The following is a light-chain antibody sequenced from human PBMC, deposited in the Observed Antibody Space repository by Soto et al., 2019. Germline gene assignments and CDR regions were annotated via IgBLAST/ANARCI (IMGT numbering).Light chain of an antibody. J-gene: IGKJ1*01. CDR1: QSISIW. Sequence: DIQMTQSPSTLSESVGDRFTITCRARQSISIWLAWYQQKPGKAPRLLIYDDSILESGVQSRFSGSGSGTEFTLTLSSLQPDDFATYYCQQYKSYRTFGQGTRVEIK. CDR2: DDS. CDR3: QQYKSYRT. V-gene: IGKV1-5*01.